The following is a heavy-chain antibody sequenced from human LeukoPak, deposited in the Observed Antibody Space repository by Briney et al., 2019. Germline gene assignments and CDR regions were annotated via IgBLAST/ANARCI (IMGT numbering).Heavy chain of an antibody. CDR3: ARAGRLGYCTNGVCRGAFDI. J-gene: IGHJ3*02. CDR1: GGSISSYY. V-gene: IGHV4-59*01. D-gene: IGHD2-8*01. CDR2: IYYSGST. Sequence: SETLSLTCTVSGGSISSYYWSWIRQPPGRGLEWIGYIYYSGSTHYNPSLKSRVTKSVDTSKNQFSLKLRSVTAADTAVYYCARAGRLGYCTNGVCRGAFDIWGQGTMVTVSS.